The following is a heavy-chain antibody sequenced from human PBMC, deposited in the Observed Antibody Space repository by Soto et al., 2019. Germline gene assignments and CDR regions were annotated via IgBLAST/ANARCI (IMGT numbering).Heavy chain of an antibody. CDR1: GCTISSYY. CDR2: ICYGGST. Sequence: TAETLSLTCAVSGCTISSYYWSWIRQPPGKGLEWIGYICYGGSTNYSPSLKSRVIIILNTTTNQTYMTQSNMTAADAAADYCWSVDGTPTMTGDYSYHGLDVWGQGTTVTVSS. D-gene: IGHD4-17*01. J-gene: IGHJ6*02. V-gene: IGHV4-59*01. CDR3: WSVDGTPTMTGDYSYHGLDV.